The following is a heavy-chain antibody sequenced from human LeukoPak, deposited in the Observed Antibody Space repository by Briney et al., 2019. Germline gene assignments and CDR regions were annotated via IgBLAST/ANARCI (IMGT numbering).Heavy chain of an antibody. Sequence: SETLSLTCTVSGGSISSYYWSWIRQPAGKRLEWIGRIYTSGSINYNPSLKSRVTMSVDTSKNQFSLKLSSVTAADTAVYYCARELYDSSGYYFDYWGQGTLVTVSS. J-gene: IGHJ4*02. CDR3: ARELYDSSGYYFDY. CDR2: IYTSGSI. CDR1: GGSISSYY. D-gene: IGHD3-22*01. V-gene: IGHV4-4*07.